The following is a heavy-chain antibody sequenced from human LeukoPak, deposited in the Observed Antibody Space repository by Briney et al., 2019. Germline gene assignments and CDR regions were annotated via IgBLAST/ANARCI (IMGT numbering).Heavy chain of an antibody. CDR1: GFNFDDYT. V-gene: IGHV3-43*01. J-gene: IGHJ4*01. CDR2: INWDGGST. CDR3: AKDLGKVIAAAGTSGFDS. D-gene: IGHD6-13*01. Sequence: PGESLRLSCAASGFNFDDYTMHWVRQIPGKSLEWVSLINWDGGSTFYADSVKGRFTISRDTRKNFLYLQMISLRTEDTALYYCAKDLGKVIAAAGTSGFDSWGRGTLVTVSS.